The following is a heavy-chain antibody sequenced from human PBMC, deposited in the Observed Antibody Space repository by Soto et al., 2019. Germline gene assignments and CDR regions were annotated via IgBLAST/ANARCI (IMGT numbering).Heavy chain of an antibody. CDR3: AKDTSGSPYYMDV. J-gene: IGHJ6*03. V-gene: IGHV3-23*01. Sequence: EVQVLESGGGLVQPGGSLRLSCAASGFTFSNFAMSWVRHAPGKGLEWVSEISGSTGSTYYADSVKCRFTISRDNSKNPLHLQMNSLRAEATAVYYCAKDTSGSPYYMDVWGKGTTVTVSS. D-gene: IGHD2-2*01. CDR2: ISGSTGST. CDR1: GFTFSNFA.